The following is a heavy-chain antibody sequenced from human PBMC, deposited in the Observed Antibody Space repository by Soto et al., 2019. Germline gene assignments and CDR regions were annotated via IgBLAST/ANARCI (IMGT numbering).Heavy chain of an antibody. CDR1: GYILAGYW. CDR2: IDPSDSQT. V-gene: IGHV5-10-1*01. J-gene: IGHJ4*02. D-gene: IGHD3-22*01. CDR3: ARQIYDSDTGPNFQYYFDS. Sequence: RGESLKISCNGSGYILAGYWITWVRQKPGKGLEWMGRIDPSDSQTYYSPSFRGHVTISVTKSITTVFLQWSSLRASDTAMYYCARQIYDSDTGPNFQYYFDSWGQGTPVTVSS.